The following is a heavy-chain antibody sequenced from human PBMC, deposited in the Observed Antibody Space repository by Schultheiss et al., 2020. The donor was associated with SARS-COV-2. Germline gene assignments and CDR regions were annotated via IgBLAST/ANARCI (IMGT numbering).Heavy chain of an antibody. Sequence: SETLSLTCTVSGGSIVSYYWGWIRQPPGKGLEWIGEIYHSGSTNYNPSLKSRVTISVDKSKNQFSLKLSSVTAADTAVYYCARHLSIIARPADFWGQGTLVTSPQ. CDR1: GGSIVSYY. V-gene: IGHV4-59*08. J-gene: IGHJ4*02. CDR3: ARHLSIIARPADF. CDR2: IYHSGST. D-gene: IGHD6-6*01.